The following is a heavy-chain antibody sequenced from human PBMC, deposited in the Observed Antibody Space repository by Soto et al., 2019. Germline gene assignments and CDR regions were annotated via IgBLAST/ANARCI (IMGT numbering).Heavy chain of an antibody. D-gene: IGHD3-3*01. Sequence: PGGSLRLSCAASEFTFRSYAMHCVRQAAGKGLEWVAVISYDGSNEYYADSVKGRFTISRDNAKNSLYLQMNSLRDEDTAVYYCAREFWPLNWFDPWGQGTLVTVSS. CDR2: ISYDGSNE. CDR3: AREFWPLNWFDP. J-gene: IGHJ5*02. V-gene: IGHV3-30-3*01. CDR1: EFTFRSYA.